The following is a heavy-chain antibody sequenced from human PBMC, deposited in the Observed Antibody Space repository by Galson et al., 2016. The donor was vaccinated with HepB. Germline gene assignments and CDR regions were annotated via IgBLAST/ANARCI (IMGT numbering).Heavy chain of an antibody. J-gene: IGHJ4*02. D-gene: IGHD5-24*01. CDR3: ARDPGYITAAPFFDY. CDR2: ISTSGTNT. CDR1: GFTFGDYY. V-gene: IGHV3-11*04. Sequence: SLRLSCAASGFTFGDYYMTWIRQAPGKGLEWVSYISTSGTNTSYADSVKGRFTISRDNAKNSLYVQMNSLRVEDTALYYCARDPGYITAAPFFDYWGQGTLVTVSS.